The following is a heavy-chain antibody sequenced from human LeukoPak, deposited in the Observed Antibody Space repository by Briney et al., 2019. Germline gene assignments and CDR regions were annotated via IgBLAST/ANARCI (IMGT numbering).Heavy chain of an antibody. V-gene: IGHV4-59*01. J-gene: IGHJ3*02. CDR3: ARDRRDGYPGAFDI. CDR1: GGSISSYY. D-gene: IGHD5-24*01. Sequence: PSETLSLTCTVSGGSISSYYWSWLRQPPGKGLEWIGYIYYSGSTNYNPSLKSRVTISVDTSKNQFSLKLSSVTAADTAVYYCARDRRDGYPGAFDIWGQGTMVTVSS. CDR2: IYYSGST.